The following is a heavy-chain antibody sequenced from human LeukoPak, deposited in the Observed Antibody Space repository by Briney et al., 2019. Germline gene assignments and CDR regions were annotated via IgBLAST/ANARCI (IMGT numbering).Heavy chain of an antibody. CDR3: ARGQRYSSSWFGMDV. CDR2: IIPIFGTA. J-gene: IGHJ6*02. Sequence: SVKVSCKASGGTFSSYAISWVRQAPGQGLEWMGGIIPIFGTANYAQKFQGRVTITADESTTTAYMELSSLRSEDTAVYYCARGQRYSSSWFGMDVWGQGTKVTVSS. D-gene: IGHD6-13*01. CDR1: GGTFSSYA. V-gene: IGHV1-69*13.